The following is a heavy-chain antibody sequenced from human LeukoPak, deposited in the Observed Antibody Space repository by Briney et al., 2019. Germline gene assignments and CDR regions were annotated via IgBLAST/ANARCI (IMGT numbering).Heavy chain of an antibody. CDR3: ARHQNHSQITTFDY. CDR2: IYYSGST. D-gene: IGHD3-22*01. J-gene: IGHJ4*02. CDR1: GGSISSSSYY. Sequence: SETLSLTCTVSGGSISSSSYYWGWIRQPPGKGLEWIGSIYYSGSTYYNPSLKSRVTISVDTSKNQFSLKLSSVTAADTAVYYCARHQNHSQITTFDYWGQGTLVTVSS. V-gene: IGHV4-39*01.